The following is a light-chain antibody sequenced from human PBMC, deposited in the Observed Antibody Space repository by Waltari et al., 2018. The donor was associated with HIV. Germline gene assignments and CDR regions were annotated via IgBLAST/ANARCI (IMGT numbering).Light chain of an antibody. V-gene: IGLV2-23*02. CDR2: EVS. J-gene: IGLJ3*02. CDR1: SSNIGTYNL. CDR3: CSYAGSSTLV. Sequence: SALTQPASVPGSPGQSITIPCTGTSSNIGTYNLVSWHQQHPGKAPQTLIYEVSQRPSAVSNRFSCSKSGNTASLTISGLQAEDEADYYCCSYAGSSTLVFGGGTKVTVL.